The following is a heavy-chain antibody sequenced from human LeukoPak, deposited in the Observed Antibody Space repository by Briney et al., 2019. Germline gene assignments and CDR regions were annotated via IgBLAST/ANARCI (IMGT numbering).Heavy chain of an antibody. CDR1: GGSISSGSYY. CDR3: ARMLFPDDAFDI. Sequence: SQTLSLTCTVSGGSISSGSYYWSWIQQPAGKGLEWIGRIYTSGSTNYNPSLKSRVTISVDTSKNQFSLKLSSVTAADTAVYYCARMLFPDDAFDIWGQGTMVTVSS. V-gene: IGHV4-61*02. D-gene: IGHD2-21*01. J-gene: IGHJ3*02. CDR2: IYTSGST.